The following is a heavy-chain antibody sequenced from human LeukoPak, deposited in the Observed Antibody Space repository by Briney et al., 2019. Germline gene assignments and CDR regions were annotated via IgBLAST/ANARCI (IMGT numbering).Heavy chain of an antibody. V-gene: IGHV1-8*03. D-gene: IGHD3-10*01. Sequence: ASVKVSCKASGYTFTSYDINWVRQATGQGLEWMGWMNPNSGNTGYAQKFQGRVTITRNTSISTAYMELSSLRSDDTAVYYCARASSRGRSDPTEAFHIWGQGTMVIVSS. J-gene: IGHJ3*02. CDR1: GYTFTSYD. CDR2: MNPNSGNT. CDR3: ARASSRGRSDPTEAFHI.